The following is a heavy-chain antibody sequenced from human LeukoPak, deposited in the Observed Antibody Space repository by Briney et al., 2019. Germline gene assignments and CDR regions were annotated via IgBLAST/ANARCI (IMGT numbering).Heavy chain of an antibody. CDR3: AKDSRWPNDAFDI. J-gene: IGHJ3*02. CDR2: INSDGSST. D-gene: IGHD6-13*01. CDR1: GFTFSSYW. V-gene: IGHV3-74*01. Sequence: PGGSLRLSCAASGFTFSSYWMHWVRQAPGKGLVWVSRINSDGSSTIYADSVKGRLTISRDNAKNTVYLQMNSLRADDTAEYYCAKDSRWPNDAFDIWGQGTLVTVSS.